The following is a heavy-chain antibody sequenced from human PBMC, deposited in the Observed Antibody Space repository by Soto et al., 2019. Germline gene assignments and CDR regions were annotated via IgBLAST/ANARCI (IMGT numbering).Heavy chain of an antibody. Sequence: SETLSLTCTVSGGSVSSHYWSWIRQPAGKGLEWLGRLYNAERTSYNPSLKGRVTMSMDTSNNQFSLKLTSVTAADTAVYFCAREPLAHSYFDFWGQGTLVTVSS. V-gene: IGHV4-4*07. CDR3: AREPLAHSYFDF. J-gene: IGHJ4*02. CDR2: LYNAERT. CDR1: GGSVSSHY.